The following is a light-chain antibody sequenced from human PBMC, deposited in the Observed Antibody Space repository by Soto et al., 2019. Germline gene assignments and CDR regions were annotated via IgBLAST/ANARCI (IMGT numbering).Light chain of an antibody. CDR3: QQYGRSGT. CDR1: QAISSA. J-gene: IGKJ1*01. CDR2: DAS. V-gene: IGKV1-13*02. Sequence: ANQLTQSPSSLSASVGDRVTITCRASQAISSALAWYQQKPGKPPKLLIYDASTLQSGVPSRFSGTASGTDFTLTINSLQPEDFATYYCQQYGRSGTFGQGTKVEIK.